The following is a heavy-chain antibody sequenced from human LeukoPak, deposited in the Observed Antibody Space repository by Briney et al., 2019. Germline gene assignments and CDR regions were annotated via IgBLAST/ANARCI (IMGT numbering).Heavy chain of an antibody. V-gene: IGHV4-59*08. CDR2: IYYSGST. Sequence: PSETLSLTCTVSGGSISSYYWSWIRQPPGKGLEWIGYIYYSGSTNYNPSLKSRVTISVDTSKNQFSLKLSSVTAADTAVYYCARAPTNSGWVDAFDIWGQGTMVTVSS. J-gene: IGHJ3*02. CDR1: GGSISSYY. D-gene: IGHD6-19*01. CDR3: ARAPTNSGWVDAFDI.